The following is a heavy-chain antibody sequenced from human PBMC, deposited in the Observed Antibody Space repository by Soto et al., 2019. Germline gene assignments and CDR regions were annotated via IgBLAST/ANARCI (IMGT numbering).Heavy chain of an antibody. D-gene: IGHD2-21*01. CDR1: GFTFSSYA. Sequence: PGGSPRLSCAASGFTFSSYAMSWVRQAPGRGLEWVSCITGSGGGTYYADSVKGRFTISRDNSKDTLFLQMNSLRAEDTAVYYCAKAGRLVINWFDPWGQGTLVTVSS. CDR3: AKAGRLVINWFDP. CDR2: ITGSGGGT. J-gene: IGHJ5*02. V-gene: IGHV3-23*01.